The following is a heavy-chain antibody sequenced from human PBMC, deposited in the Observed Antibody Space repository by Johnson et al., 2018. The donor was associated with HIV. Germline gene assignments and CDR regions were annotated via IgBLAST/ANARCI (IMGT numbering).Heavy chain of an antibody. Sequence: QVQLVESGGGVVQPGRSLRLSCAASGFTFSTYGMHWVRQAPGKGLEWVAVMWYDGSNRYYADSVKGRFTISRDNSKNTLYLQMNSLRAEDTAVYYCARECSGGSCYPLDHDAFDIWGQGTMVTVSS. CDR1: GFTFSTYG. J-gene: IGHJ3*02. V-gene: IGHV3-33*01. CDR2: MWYDGSNR. CDR3: ARECSGGSCYPLDHDAFDI. D-gene: IGHD2-15*01.